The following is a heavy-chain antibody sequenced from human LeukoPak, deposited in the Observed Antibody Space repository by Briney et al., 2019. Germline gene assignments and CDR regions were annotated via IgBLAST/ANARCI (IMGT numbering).Heavy chain of an antibody. V-gene: IGHV4-34*01. CDR1: GGSFSGYY. CDR2: INHSGST. Sequence: SETLSLTCAVYGGSFSGYYWSWIPQPPGKGLEWIGEINHSGSTNYNPSLKSRVTISVDTSKNQFSLKLSSVTAADTAVYYCAAGSPTPFDYWGQGTLVTVSS. CDR3: AAGSPTPFDY. J-gene: IGHJ4*02. D-gene: IGHD3-10*01.